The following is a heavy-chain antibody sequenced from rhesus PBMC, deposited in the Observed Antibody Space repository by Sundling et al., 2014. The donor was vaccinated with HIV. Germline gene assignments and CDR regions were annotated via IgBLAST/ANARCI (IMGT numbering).Heavy chain of an antibody. V-gene: IGHV3-103*01. CDR2: ISSGGST. CDR3: AKGGYNWNYEYYGLDS. J-gene: IGHJ6*01. D-gene: IGHD1-26*01. Sequence: EVQLVESGGGLAKPGGSLRLSCEASGFTFTSYAMHWVRQAPGKGLEWVSAISSGGSTYYADSVKGRFTISRDNSKNTLSLQMNSLRADDTAVYYCAKGGYNWNYEYYGLDSWGQGVAVTVSS. CDR1: GFTFTSYA.